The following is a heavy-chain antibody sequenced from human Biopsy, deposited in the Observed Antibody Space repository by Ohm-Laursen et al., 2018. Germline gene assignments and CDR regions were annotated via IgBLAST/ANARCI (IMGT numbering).Heavy chain of an antibody. Sequence: SETLSLTCAVNGESSSGYFWNWIRQPPGKGLEWIGEINQSGSTKYNPSLKRRATLSADSSNSQFSLRLTSVTAADTAIYYCARGSGYFKLDVWSQGTTVTVSS. CDR3: ARGSGYFKLDV. D-gene: IGHD5-12*01. J-gene: IGHJ6*02. CDR1: GESSSGYF. CDR2: INQSGST. V-gene: IGHV4-34*01.